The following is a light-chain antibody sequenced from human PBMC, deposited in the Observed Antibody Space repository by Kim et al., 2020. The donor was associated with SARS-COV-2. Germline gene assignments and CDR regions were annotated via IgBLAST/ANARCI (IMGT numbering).Light chain of an antibody. Sequence: PGGTCTLTCASSTGAVTSGSFPNWFQQKPGQSPRALIYNTNKKRPWTPARFSGSLFGDKAALTLSGVRPEDEAEYYCVLYSGGGWVFGGGTQLTVL. CDR1: TGAVTSGSF. CDR2: NTN. CDR3: VLYSGGGWV. J-gene: IGLJ3*02. V-gene: IGLV7-43*01.